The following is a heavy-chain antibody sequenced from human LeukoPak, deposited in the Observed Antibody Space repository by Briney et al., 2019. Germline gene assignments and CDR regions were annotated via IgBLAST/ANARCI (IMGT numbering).Heavy chain of an antibody. Sequence: PGGSLRLSCAASGFTFSNYGMHWVRQAPGKGLEWMTIIWYDGSNKYYADSVKGRFTISRDNSENTLYLQMNSLRAEDTAVYYCARDGGATGDLDYWGQGTLVTVSS. CDR1: GFTFSNYG. J-gene: IGHJ4*02. CDR3: ARDGGATGDLDY. CDR2: IWYDGSNK. V-gene: IGHV3-33*01. D-gene: IGHD4-17*01.